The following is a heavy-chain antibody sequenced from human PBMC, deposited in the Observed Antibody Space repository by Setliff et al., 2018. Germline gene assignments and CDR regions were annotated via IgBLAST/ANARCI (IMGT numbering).Heavy chain of an antibody. CDR2: IYYSGST. Sequence: SETLSLTCAVYGGSFSTYYWGWIRQPPGKGLEWIGSIYYSGSTYYNPSLKSRVAISVDTSENQFSLRLNSVTAADTAVYYCARLWISYESNTYFYPKYFDFWGQGTLVTVSS. V-gene: IGHV4-39*07. CDR1: GGSFSTYY. J-gene: IGHJ4*02. D-gene: IGHD3-22*01. CDR3: ARLWISYESNTYFYPKYFDF.